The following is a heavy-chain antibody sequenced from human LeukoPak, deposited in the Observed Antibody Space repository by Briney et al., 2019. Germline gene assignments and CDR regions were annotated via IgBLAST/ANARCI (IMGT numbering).Heavy chain of an antibody. CDR3: ARQLRNWFYP. Sequence: SVTLSLTCTVSGVSFSGYYWSWIRQPPGKGLEWIGYIYYSGSTNYNPSLKSRVTISVDTSKNQFSLKLSSGTATDTAVYYCARQLRNWFYPGDQGTLVSLSS. D-gene: IGHD5-12*01. J-gene: IGHJ5*02. V-gene: IGHV4-59*01. CDR1: GVSFSGYY. CDR2: IYYSGST.